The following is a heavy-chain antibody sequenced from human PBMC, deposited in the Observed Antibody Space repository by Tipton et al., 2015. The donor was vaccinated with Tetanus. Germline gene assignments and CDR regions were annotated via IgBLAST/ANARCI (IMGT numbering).Heavy chain of an antibody. V-gene: IGHV4-39*01. CDR1: GGSISSTSYY. CDR3: ARQDTLNYYYVGYFHD. D-gene: IGHD3-22*01. J-gene: IGHJ1*01. Sequence: TLSLTCTVSGGSISSTSYYWAWIRQPPGKGLEWIGTMYNSGATYYNPSLKGRVTISGDTSKNLFSLTSVTASDTAVYYCARQDTLNYYYVGYFHDWGQGTLVTVSS. CDR2: MYNSGAT.